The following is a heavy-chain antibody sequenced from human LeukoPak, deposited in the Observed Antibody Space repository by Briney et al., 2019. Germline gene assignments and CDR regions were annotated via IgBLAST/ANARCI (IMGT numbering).Heavy chain of an antibody. D-gene: IGHD1-26*01. Sequence: GESLKISCKGSGYNFPTYWIGWMRQMPGKGLELMGIIYPGDSDTRYSPSFQGQVTISADKSISTAYLQWSSLKASDTAMYYCARSPIVGATRSFFDPWGQGTLVTVSS. CDR1: GYNFPTYW. V-gene: IGHV5-51*01. CDR3: ARSPIVGATRSFFDP. J-gene: IGHJ5*02. CDR2: IYPGDSDT.